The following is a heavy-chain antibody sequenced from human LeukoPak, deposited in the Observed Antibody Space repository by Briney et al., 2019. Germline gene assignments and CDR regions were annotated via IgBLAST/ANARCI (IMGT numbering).Heavy chain of an antibody. Sequence: EASVKVSCKASGGTFSSYAISWVRQAPGQGLEWMGGIIPIFGTANYAQKFQGRVTITADESTSTAYMELSSLRSEDTAVYYCATATYCGGDCYSVVVAFDIWGQGTMVTVSP. J-gene: IGHJ3*02. CDR1: GGTFSSYA. CDR3: ATATYCGGDCYSVVVAFDI. V-gene: IGHV1-69*13. D-gene: IGHD2-21*02. CDR2: IIPIFGTA.